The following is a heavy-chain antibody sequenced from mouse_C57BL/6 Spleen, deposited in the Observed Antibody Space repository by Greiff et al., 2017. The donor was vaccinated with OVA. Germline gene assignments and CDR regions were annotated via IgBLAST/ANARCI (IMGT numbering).Heavy chain of an antibody. CDR1: GFTFSSYG. V-gene: IGHV5-6*02. CDR3: ARRSPSYGYFDY. D-gene: IGHD1-1*01. CDR2: ISRGGSYT. J-gene: IGHJ2*01. Sequence: EVKVVESGGDLVKPGGSLKLSCAASGFTFSSYGMSWVRQTPDQRLEWVATISRGGSYTYYPDSVKGRFTISRDNAKNTLYLQMSSLTSEDTAMDYCARRSPSYGYFDYWGQGTTLTVSS.